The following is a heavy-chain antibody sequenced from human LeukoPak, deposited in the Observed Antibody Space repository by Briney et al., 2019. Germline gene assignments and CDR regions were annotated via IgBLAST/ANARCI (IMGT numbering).Heavy chain of an antibody. CDR3: ARGSQFTIFGVVTPLDY. Sequence: PSETLSLTCTVSGGSISSYYWSWIRQPPGKGLEWIGYIYYSGSTNYNPSLKSRVTISVDTSKNRFSLKLSSVTAADTAVYYCARGSQFTIFGVVTPLDYWGQGTLVTVSS. V-gene: IGHV4-59*08. J-gene: IGHJ4*02. CDR1: GGSISSYY. D-gene: IGHD3-3*01. CDR2: IYYSGST.